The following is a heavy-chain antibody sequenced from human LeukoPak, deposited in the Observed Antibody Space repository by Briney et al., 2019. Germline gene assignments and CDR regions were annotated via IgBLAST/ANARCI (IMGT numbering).Heavy chain of an antibody. CDR2: ISGSGGST. CDR1: GFTFSSYA. Sequence: PGGSLRLSCAASGFTFSSYAMSWVRQAPGKGLEWVSAISGSGGSTYYADSVKGRFTISRDNSKNTLYLQMNSLRAEDTAVYYCARDHRTTVTVYYFDYWGQGTLVTVSS. V-gene: IGHV3-23*01. J-gene: IGHJ4*02. CDR3: ARDHRTTVTVYYFDY. D-gene: IGHD4-17*01.